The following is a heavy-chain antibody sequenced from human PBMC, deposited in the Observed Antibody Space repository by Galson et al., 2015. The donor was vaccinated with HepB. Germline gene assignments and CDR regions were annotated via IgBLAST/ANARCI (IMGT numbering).Heavy chain of an antibody. CDR1: GFSLSDHY. CDR3: ARSSHNWNDMLDS. J-gene: IGHJ5*01. CDR2: SRDKVHSYTT. D-gene: IGHD1-20*01. V-gene: IGHV3-72*01. Sequence: SLRLSCAASGFSLSDHYMDWVRQAPGEGLKWVGRSRDKVHSYTTEYAASVKGRFTISRDESKNSLYLQMNSLKNEDTAMYFCARSSHNWNDMLDSWGQGTLVTVSS.